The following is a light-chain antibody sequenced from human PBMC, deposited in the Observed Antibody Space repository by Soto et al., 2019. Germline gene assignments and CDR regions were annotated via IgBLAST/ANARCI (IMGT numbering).Light chain of an antibody. V-gene: IGLV1-40*01. CDR3: QSYASSLSGWV. Sequence: QSVRTQPPSVSGAPGQKVTISCTRSSSNIGAAYDVHWYQHLPGTAPKLLIYGNNNRPSGVPDRFSGSKSATSASLAITGLQAEDEADYYCQSYASSLSGWVFGGGTKLTVL. CDR1: SSNIGAAYD. CDR2: GNN. J-gene: IGLJ3*02.